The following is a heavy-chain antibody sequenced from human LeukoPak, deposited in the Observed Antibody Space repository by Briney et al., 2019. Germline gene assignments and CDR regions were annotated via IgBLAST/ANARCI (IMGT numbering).Heavy chain of an antibody. CDR2: MNPNSGNT. CDR1: GYTFTSYD. V-gene: IGHV1-8*03. CDR3: ARGPPSTPLRMVYYMDV. Sequence: ASVKVSCKASGYTFTSYDINWVRQATGQGLEWKGWMNPNSGNTGYAQKFQGRVTITRNTSISTAYMELSSLRSEDMAVYYCARGPPSTPLRMVYYMDVWGKGTTVTVSS. J-gene: IGHJ6*03. D-gene: IGHD2-2*01.